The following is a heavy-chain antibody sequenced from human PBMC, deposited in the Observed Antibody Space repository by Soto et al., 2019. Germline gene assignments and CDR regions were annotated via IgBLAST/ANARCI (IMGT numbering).Heavy chain of an antibody. CDR2: INAGNGNT. V-gene: IGHV1-3*01. J-gene: IGHJ4*02. CDR1: GYTFTSYA. CDR3: ARVSSSWDIIRLDY. Sequence: ASVKVSCKASGYTFTSYAMHWVRQAPGQRLEWMGWINAGNGNTKYSQKFQGRVTITRDTSASTAYMELSSLRSEDTAVYYCARVSSSWDIIRLDYWGQGTLVTVSS. D-gene: IGHD6-13*01.